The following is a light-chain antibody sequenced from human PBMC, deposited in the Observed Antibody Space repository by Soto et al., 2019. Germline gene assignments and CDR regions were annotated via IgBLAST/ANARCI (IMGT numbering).Light chain of an antibody. V-gene: IGKV3-20*01. Sequence: EIVLTQSPGTLSLSPGESATLSCRANQVVSSSYLAWYQQKPGQAPRLLIYHASDMATGVPDRFSGSGSGTDFALTITRLEPEDFALFYCQHYGTFPFSFGQGTKLEIK. CDR1: QVVSSSY. J-gene: IGKJ2*01. CDR2: HAS. CDR3: QHYGTFPFS.